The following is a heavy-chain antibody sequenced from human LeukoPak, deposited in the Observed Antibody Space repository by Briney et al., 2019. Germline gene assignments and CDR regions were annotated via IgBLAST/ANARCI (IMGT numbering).Heavy chain of an antibody. J-gene: IGHJ4*02. CDR1: GGSISSSSYC. V-gene: IGHV4-39*07. Sequence: SETLSLTCTVSGGSISSSSYCWGWIRQPPGKGLEWIGSIYYSGSTYYNPSLKSRVTISVDTSKNQFSLKLSSVTAADTAVYYCARDYYDSNRHFDYWGQGTLVTVSS. CDR3: ARDYYDSNRHFDY. CDR2: IYYSGST. D-gene: IGHD3-22*01.